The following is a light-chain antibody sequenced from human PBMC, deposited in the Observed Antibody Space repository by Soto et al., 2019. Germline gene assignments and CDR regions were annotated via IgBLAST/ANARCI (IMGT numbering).Light chain of an antibody. J-gene: IGLJ1*01. Sequence: QSVLTRPASVSGSPGQSITISCTGASSDVGNYNYVSWYQQHPGKAPKLIIYDVSNRPSGVSNRFSGSKSGSTASLTISGLQAEDEADYYCSSYTSSTTLYVFGTGTKVTVL. V-gene: IGLV2-14*03. CDR2: DVS. CDR3: SSYTSSTTLYV. CDR1: SSDVGNYNY.